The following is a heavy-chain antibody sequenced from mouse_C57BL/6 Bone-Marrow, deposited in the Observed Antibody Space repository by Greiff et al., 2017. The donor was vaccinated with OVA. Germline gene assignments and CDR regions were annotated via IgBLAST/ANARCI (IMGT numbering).Heavy chain of an antibody. V-gene: IGHV1-55*01. CDR3: ARKLYYFDY. Sequence: QVQLQQPGAELVRPGASVKMSCKASGYTFTSYWITWVKQRPGQGLEWIGDIYPGSGSTNYNEKFKSKATLTVDKSSSTAYMQLSSLTSEDSAVYYCARKLYYFDYWGQGTTLTVSS. CDR2: IYPGSGST. J-gene: IGHJ2*01. CDR1: GYTFTSYW.